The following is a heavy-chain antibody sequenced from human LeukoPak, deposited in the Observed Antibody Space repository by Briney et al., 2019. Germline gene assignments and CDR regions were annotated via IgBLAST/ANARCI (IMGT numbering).Heavy chain of an antibody. V-gene: IGHV3-21*01. CDR3: ARDGYSGYDEYYFDY. Sequence: GGSLRLSCAASAFSLSAYNMNWVRQAPGKGLEWVSSISYTGTYIYYADSVKGRFTISRDNAKNSLYLQMNSLRAEDTAVYYCARDGYSGYDEYYFDYWGQGTLVTVSS. CDR1: AFSLSAYN. J-gene: IGHJ4*02. CDR2: ISYTGTYI. D-gene: IGHD5-12*01.